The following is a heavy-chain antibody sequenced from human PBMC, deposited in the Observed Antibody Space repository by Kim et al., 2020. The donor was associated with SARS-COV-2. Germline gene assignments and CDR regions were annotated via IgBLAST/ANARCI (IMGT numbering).Heavy chain of an antibody. CDR1: GFTFSTYH. D-gene: IGHD3-22*01. CDR2: ISRSGSSI. CDR3: ARDGDYYDSAGYPDYFDS. J-gene: IGHJ4*02. Sequence: GGSLRLSCAASGFTFSTYHMNWVRQAPGKGLEWLSSISRSGSSIFYADSVKGRFTISRDNAVNSLYLQLDSLRAEDTAVYYCARDGDYYDSAGYPDYFDSWGQGTLVTVSS. V-gene: IGHV3-21*01.